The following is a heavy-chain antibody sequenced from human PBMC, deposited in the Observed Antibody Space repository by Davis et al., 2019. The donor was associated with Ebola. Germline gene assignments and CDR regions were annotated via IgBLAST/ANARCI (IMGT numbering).Heavy chain of an antibody. J-gene: IGHJ4*02. CDR2: IRSKANSYAT. CDR1: GFTFSGSA. CDR3: NIAAAYIDY. D-gene: IGHD6-13*01. V-gene: IGHV3-73*01. Sequence: GESLKISCAASGFTFSGSAMHWVRQASGKGLEWVGRIRSKANSYATAYAASVKGRFTISRDDSKNTAYLQMNSLKTEDTAVYYCNIAAAYIDYWGQGTLVTVSS.